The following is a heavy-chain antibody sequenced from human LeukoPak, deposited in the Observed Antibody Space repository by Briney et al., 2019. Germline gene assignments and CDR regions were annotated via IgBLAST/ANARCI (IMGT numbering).Heavy chain of an antibody. CDR3: ARDLTTYGQRSFFDY. CDR1: GYTFSSYG. J-gene: IGHJ4*02. Sequence: ASVKVSCKASGYTFSSYGITWVRQAPGQGLEWMGWISAYNGDKDYAQKFQGRITMTTDTSAPTAYLELRSLRSDDTALYYCARDLTTYGQRSFFDYWGQRTLVTVSS. D-gene: IGHD1-26*01. V-gene: IGHV1-18*01. CDR2: ISAYNGDK.